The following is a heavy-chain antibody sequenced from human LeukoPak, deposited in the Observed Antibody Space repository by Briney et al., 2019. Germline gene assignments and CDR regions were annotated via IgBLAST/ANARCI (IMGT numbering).Heavy chain of an antibody. Sequence: GGSLRLSCAASGFTFSSYEMNWVRQAPGKGLEWVSYISSSGSTIYYADSVKGRFTISRDNANNSLYLQMNSLRAEDTAVYYRARMDRDWFDPWGQGTLVTVSS. CDR2: ISSSGSTI. CDR3: ARMDRDWFDP. CDR1: GFTFSSYE. J-gene: IGHJ5*02. V-gene: IGHV3-48*03. D-gene: IGHD3/OR15-3a*01.